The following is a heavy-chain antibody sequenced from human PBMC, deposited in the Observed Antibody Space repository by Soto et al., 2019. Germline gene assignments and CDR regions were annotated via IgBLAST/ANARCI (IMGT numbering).Heavy chain of an antibody. J-gene: IGHJ5*02. Sequence: QVQLVESGGGVVQPGRSLRLSCAASGFTFSSYAMHWVRQAPGKGLEWVAVISYDGSNKYYADSVKGRFTISRDNSKNTLYLQMNSLRAEDTAVYYCARYCSSTSCYYWFDPWGQGTLVTVSS. CDR3: ARYCSSTSCYYWFDP. CDR1: GFTFSSYA. CDR2: ISYDGSNK. V-gene: IGHV3-30-3*01. D-gene: IGHD2-2*01.